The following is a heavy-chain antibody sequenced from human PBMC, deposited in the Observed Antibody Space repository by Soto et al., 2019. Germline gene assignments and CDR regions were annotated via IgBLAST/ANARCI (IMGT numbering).Heavy chain of an antibody. CDR3: AKVAIAAAGRSFDY. J-gene: IGHJ4*02. CDR2: ISYDGSNK. D-gene: IGHD6-13*01. Sequence: GESLKISCAASGFTFSSYGMHWVRQAPGKGLEWVAVISYDGSNKYYADSVKGRFTISRDNSKNTLYLQMNSLRAEDTAVYYCAKVAIAAAGRSFDYWGQGTLVTVSS. V-gene: IGHV3-30*18. CDR1: GFTFSSYG.